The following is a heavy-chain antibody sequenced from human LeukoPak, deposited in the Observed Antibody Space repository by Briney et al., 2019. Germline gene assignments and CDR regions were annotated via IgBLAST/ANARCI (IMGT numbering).Heavy chain of an antibody. D-gene: IGHD1-7*01. J-gene: IGHJ4*02. CDR3: ARGQTGTIDY. CDR2: IIPIFGTA. CDR1: GGTFSRYA. Sequence: AVKVSCKASGGTFSRYAISWVRQAPGQGVEWMGRIIPIFGTANYAQKFQGRVTITTDESTSTAYMELSSLRSEDTAVYYCARGQTGTIDYWGQGTLVTVSS. V-gene: IGHV1-69*05.